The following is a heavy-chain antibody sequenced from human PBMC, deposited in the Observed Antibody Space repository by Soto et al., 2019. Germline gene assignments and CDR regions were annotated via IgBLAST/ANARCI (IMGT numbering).Heavy chain of an antibody. V-gene: IGHV1-46*03. CDR3: TRSITRFLEWLFDY. D-gene: IGHD3-3*01. J-gene: IGHJ4*02. CDR1: GYTFTSYY. CDR2: VNPSDGTT. Sequence: GPSVKVSCKASGYTFTSYYMHWVRQAPGQGLEWVGIVNPSDGTTSYAQRFQGRVTMTRDTSTSTVYMALSSLRSEDTFVYYCTRSITRFLEWLFDYWGQGTLVTVSS.